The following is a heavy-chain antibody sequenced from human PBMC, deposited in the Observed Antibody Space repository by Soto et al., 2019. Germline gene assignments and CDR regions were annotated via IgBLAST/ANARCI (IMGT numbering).Heavy chain of an antibody. Sequence: GGSLRLSCAASGFTVSSNYMSWVRQAPGKGLEWVSVIYSGGSTYYSDSVKGRFTISRHNSKNTLYLQINSLRAEDTAVYYCARGFLEWLLPFDPWGQGTLVTVSS. CDR2: IYSGGST. V-gene: IGHV3-53*04. D-gene: IGHD3-3*01. CDR3: ARGFLEWLLPFDP. CDR1: GFTVSSNY. J-gene: IGHJ5*02.